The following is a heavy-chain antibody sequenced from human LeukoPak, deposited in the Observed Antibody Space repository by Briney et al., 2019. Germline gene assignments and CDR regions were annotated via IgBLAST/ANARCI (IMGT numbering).Heavy chain of an antibody. Sequence: ASVKVSCKASGYTFTSYDINWVRQATGQGLEWMGWMNPNSGNTGYAQKFQGRVTITRNTSISTAYMELSSLRSEDTAVYYCARAGYDILTRYYYYMDVWGKGTMVTVSS. CDR2: MNPNSGNT. CDR1: GYTFTSYD. V-gene: IGHV1-8*03. D-gene: IGHD3-9*01. CDR3: ARAGYDILTRYYYYMDV. J-gene: IGHJ6*03.